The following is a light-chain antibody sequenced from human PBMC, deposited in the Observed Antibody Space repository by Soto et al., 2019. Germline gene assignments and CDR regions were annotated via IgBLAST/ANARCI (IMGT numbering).Light chain of an antibody. J-gene: IGLJ3*02. V-gene: IGLV8-61*01. Sequence: QTVVTQEPSFSVSPGGTVTLTFALTSGSVSTSYYPSWYQQTPGQAPRTLIYSTNTRSSGVPDRFSGSILGNKAALTITGAQAEDECDYYCVLYMGGGISVFGGGTKLTVL. CDR2: STN. CDR1: SGSVSTSYY. CDR3: VLYMGGGISV.